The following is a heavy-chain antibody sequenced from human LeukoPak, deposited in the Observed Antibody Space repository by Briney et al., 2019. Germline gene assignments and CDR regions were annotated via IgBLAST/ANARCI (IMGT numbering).Heavy chain of an antibody. D-gene: IGHD3-3*01. CDR2: FNPNSGGT. J-gene: IGHJ3*02. V-gene: IGHV1-2*02. CDR1: GYTFTGYY. Sequence: ASVKVSCKASGYTFTGYYMHWVRQAPGQGLEWMGWFNPNSGGTNYAQKFQGRVTMTRDTSISTAYMELSRLRSDDTAVYYCVRDFWSGLPTGIWGQGTMVTVSS. CDR3: VRDFWSGLPTGI.